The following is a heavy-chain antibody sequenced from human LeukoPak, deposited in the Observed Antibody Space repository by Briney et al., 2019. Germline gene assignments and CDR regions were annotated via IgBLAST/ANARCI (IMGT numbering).Heavy chain of an antibody. CDR3: AREFTRSVYYDYVWGSYLAFDI. J-gene: IGHJ3*02. CDR1: RGTFSSYA. Sequence: ASVKVSCKASRGTFSSYAISWVRQAPGQGLEWMGGIIPIFGTANYAQKFQGRVTITADESTSTAYMELSSLRSEDTAVYYCAREFTRSVYYDYVWGSYLAFDIWGQGTMVTVSS. CDR2: IIPIFGTA. V-gene: IGHV1-69*13. D-gene: IGHD3-16*02.